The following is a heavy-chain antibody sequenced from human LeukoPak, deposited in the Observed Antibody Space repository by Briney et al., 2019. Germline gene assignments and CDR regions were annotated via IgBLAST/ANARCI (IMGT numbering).Heavy chain of an antibody. J-gene: IGHJ4*02. CDR2: ISGSGGST. V-gene: IGHV3-23*01. CDR3: AKDAVLLWFGELFTYFDY. D-gene: IGHD3-10*01. CDR1: GFTFSTYA. Sequence: PGGSLRLSCAASGFTFSTYAMSWVRLAPGKGLEWVSAISGSGGSTYYADSVKGRFTISRDNSKNTLYLQMNSLRAEDTAVYYCAKDAVLLWFGELFTYFDYWGQGTLVTVSS.